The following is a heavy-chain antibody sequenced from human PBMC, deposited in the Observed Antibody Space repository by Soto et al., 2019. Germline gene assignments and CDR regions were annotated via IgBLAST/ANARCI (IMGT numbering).Heavy chain of an antibody. V-gene: IGHV1-46*01. CDR1: GYTFTSYY. CDR3: ARDSHIVGATSNFDY. J-gene: IGHJ4*02. D-gene: IGHD1-26*01. Sequence: ASVKVSCKASGYTFTSYYMHWVRQAPGQGLEWMGIINPSGGSTSYAQKFQGRVTMTRDTSTSTVYMELSSLRSEDTAVYYCARDSHIVGATSNFDYWGQGTLVTVSS. CDR2: INPSGGST.